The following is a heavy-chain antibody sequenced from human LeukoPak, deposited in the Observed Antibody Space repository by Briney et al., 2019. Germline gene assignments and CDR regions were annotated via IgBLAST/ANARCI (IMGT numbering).Heavy chain of an antibody. V-gene: IGHV3-15*01. D-gene: IGHD6-19*01. CDR2: IKSKTDGGTT. CDR3: TTDRAVAATGY. J-gene: IGHJ4*02. Sequence: GGSLRLPCAASGFTFSNAWMSWVRQAPGKELEGVGRIKSKTDGGTTDYAAPVKGRFTISRDDSKNTLYLQMNSRKTEDTAVYYCTTDRAVAATGYWGQGTLVTVSS. CDR1: GFTFSNAW.